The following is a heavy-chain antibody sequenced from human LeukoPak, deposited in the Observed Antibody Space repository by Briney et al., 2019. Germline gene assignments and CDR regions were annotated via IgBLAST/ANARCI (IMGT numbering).Heavy chain of an antibody. CDR1: GFTFSSYA. D-gene: IGHD3-9*01. J-gene: IGHJ4*02. V-gene: IGHV3-30*04. CDR3: VRDQRGLRYFDWLFGY. CDR2: ISYDGSNK. Sequence: GGSLRLSCAASGFTFSSYAMHWVRQAPGKGLEWVAVISYDGSNKYYADSVKGRFTISRDNSKNTLYLQMNSLRAEDTAVYYCVRDQRGLRYFDWLFGYWGQGTLVTVSS.